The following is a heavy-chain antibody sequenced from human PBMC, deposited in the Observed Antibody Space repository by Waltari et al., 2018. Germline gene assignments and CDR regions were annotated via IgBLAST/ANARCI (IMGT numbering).Heavy chain of an antibody. Sequence: EVQLVESGGGLVQPGGSLRLSCAASGFTFSSYSMNWVRPATGEGLEWVAYISSSSSTIYYADSVKGRFTISRDNAKNSLYLQMNSLRAEDTAVYYCARDGYDYGDDEAYYMDVWGKGTTVTVSS. V-gene: IGHV3-48*04. J-gene: IGHJ6*03. CDR1: GFTFSSYS. CDR3: ARDGYDYGDDEAYYMDV. CDR2: ISSSSSTI. D-gene: IGHD4-17*01.